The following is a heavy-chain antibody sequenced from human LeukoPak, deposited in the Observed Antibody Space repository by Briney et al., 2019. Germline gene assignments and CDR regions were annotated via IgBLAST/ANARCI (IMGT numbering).Heavy chain of an antibody. J-gene: IGHJ4*02. CDR2: IWYDGSNK. V-gene: IGHV3-33*01. D-gene: IGHD5/OR15-5a*01. Sequence: GRSLRLSCAASGFTFRSFGMHWVRQAPGKGLEWVALIWYDGSNKYYADSVKGRVTISRDNSENTLYLQMNSLRAEDTAVYYCARGGAVSAPNFDYWGQGTLVTVSS. CDR3: ARGGAVSAPNFDY. CDR1: GFTFRSFG.